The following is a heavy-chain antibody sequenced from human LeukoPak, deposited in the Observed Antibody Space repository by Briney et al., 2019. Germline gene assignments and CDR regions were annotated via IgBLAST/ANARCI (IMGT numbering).Heavy chain of an antibody. D-gene: IGHD5-18*01. CDR3: AKAPANYVDTAMGTFDY. J-gene: IGHJ4*02. V-gene: IGHV3-23*01. CDR1: GFTFSNYA. CDR2: ISSSGVTT. Sequence: GGSLRLSCAASGFTFSNYAINWVRQAPGKGLEWISTISSSGVTTYYADSVKGRFTISRDNSKNTLYLQMNSLRAEDTAVYYCAKAPANYVDTAMGTFDYWGQGTLVTVSS.